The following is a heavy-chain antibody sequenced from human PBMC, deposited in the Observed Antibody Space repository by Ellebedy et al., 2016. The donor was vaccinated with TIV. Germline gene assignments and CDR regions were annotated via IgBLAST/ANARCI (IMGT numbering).Heavy chain of an antibody. J-gene: IGHJ4*02. Sequence: GGSLRLSXAASGFTFDDYAMHWVRQAPGKGLEWVSGISWNSGSIGYADSVKGRFTISRDNAKNSLYLQMNSLRAEDTALYYCAKEGSSSSNFDYWGQGTLVTVSS. CDR2: ISWNSGSI. CDR3: AKEGSSSSNFDY. CDR1: GFTFDDYA. D-gene: IGHD6-6*01. V-gene: IGHV3-9*01.